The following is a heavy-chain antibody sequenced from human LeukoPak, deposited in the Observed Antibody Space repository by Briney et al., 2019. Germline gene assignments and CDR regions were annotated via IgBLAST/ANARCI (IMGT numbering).Heavy chain of an antibody. CDR1: GGSFSGYY. J-gene: IGHJ3*02. CDR2: INHSGST. D-gene: IGHD6-13*01. CDR3: ARDFRTSGYDAFDI. V-gene: IGHV4-34*01. Sequence: SETLSLTCAVYGGSFSGYYWSWIRQPPGKGLEWIGEINHSGSTNYNPSLKSRVTISVDTSKNQFSLKLSSVTPEDTAVYYCARDFRTSGYDAFDIWGQGTMVTVSS.